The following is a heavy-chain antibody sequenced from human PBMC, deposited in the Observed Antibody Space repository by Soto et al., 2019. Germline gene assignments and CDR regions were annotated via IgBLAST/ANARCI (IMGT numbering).Heavy chain of an antibody. V-gene: IGHV3-23*01. CDR2: ISGSGGST. CDR3: ATLLRYSSGWADY. Sequence: GGSLRLSCAASGFTFSSYAMSWVRQAPGKGLEWVSAISGSGGSTYYADSVKGRFTISRDNSKNTLYLQMNSLRAEDTAVYYCATLLRYSSGWADYWGQGTLVTVSS. J-gene: IGHJ4*02. CDR1: GFTFSSYA. D-gene: IGHD6-19*01.